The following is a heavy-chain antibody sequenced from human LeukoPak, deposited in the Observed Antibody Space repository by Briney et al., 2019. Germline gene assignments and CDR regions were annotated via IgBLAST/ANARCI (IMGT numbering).Heavy chain of an antibody. CDR3: ARDSGTTGEVKFDP. CDR1: GVSISRYY. CDR2: IYASETT. Sequence: SETLSLTCSVSGVSISRYYWSWIRQPAGKGLEWIGRIYASETTTYNPSLASRVTMSVDTSKNQFSLKLRSVTAADTAVYYCARDSGTTGEVKFDPWGQGTLVTVSS. J-gene: IGHJ5*02. D-gene: IGHD3-10*01. V-gene: IGHV4-4*07.